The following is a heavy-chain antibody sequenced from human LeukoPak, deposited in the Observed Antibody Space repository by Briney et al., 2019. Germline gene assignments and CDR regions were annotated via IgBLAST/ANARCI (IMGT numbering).Heavy chain of an antibody. V-gene: IGHV4-39*01. J-gene: IGHJ4*02. CDR3: ARHERAIKSYHPTPEPVLSTSDY. CDR2: IYYSGST. Sequence: KSSETLSLTCTVSGGSISSSSYYWGWIRQPPGKGLEWIGSIYYSGSTYYNPSLKSRLTISVDTSKNQFSLKLSSVTAADTAVYYCARHERAIKSYHPTPEPVLSTSDYWGQGTLVTVSS. D-gene: IGHD3-10*01. CDR1: GGSISSSSYY.